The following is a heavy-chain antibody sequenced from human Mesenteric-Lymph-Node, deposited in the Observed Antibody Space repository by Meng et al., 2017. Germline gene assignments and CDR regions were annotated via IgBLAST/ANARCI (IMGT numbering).Heavy chain of an antibody. CDR3: TRAGSTTANGLDV. CDR2: INAGNGNT. CDR1: GHIFTPYA. Sequence: ASVKVSCKASGHIFTPYAIHWVRQAPGQRLEWMGWINAGNGNTKYSQTFQGRVTFSSDTSASTAYMELSSLRSEDTALYYFTRAGSTTANGLDVWGQGTMVTVSS. V-gene: IGHV1-3*01. J-gene: IGHJ3*01. D-gene: IGHD2-8*01.